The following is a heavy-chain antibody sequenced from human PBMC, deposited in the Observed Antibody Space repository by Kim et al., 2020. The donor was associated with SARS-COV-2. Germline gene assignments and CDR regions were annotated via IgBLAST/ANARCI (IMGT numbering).Heavy chain of an antibody. CDR3: ARLYGSGNYYFDY. D-gene: IGHD3-10*01. J-gene: IGHJ4*02. V-gene: IGHV5-51*01. Sequence: SYSPSFEGQITISADKTISTAYLQWNSLEASDTAMYFCARLYGSGNYYFDYWGQGTLVTVSS.